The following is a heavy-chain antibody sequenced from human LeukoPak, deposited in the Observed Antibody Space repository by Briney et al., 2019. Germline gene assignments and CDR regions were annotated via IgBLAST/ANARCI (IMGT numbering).Heavy chain of an antibody. Sequence: GGSLRLSCAASGFTFSNYAMSWVRRAPGKGLEWISGITGSGGGTSYADSVKGRFSISRDNSKNTLHLQMNSLRAEDTAVYYCAKDPRGYCSGGSCYVDYWGQGTLVTVSS. CDR3: AKDPRGYCSGGSCYVDY. CDR1: GFTFSNYA. V-gene: IGHV3-23*01. J-gene: IGHJ4*02. D-gene: IGHD2-15*01. CDR2: ITGSGGGT.